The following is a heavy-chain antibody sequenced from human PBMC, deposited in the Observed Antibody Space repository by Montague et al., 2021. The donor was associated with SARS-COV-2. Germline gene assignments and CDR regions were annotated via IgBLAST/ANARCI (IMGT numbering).Heavy chain of an antibody. D-gene: IGHD1-26*01. CDR3: ARVLGVGAPGYFDY. J-gene: IGHJ4*02. CDR2: ISTDGSTT. Sequence: SLRLSCAASGFTFSSYWMHWVRQAPGKGLVWLSRISTDGSTTSYADSVKGRFTISRDNAKNTLYQQMNSLRAEDTAVYYCARVLGVGAPGYFDYWGQGTLVTVSS. CDR1: GFTFSSYW. V-gene: IGHV3-74*01.